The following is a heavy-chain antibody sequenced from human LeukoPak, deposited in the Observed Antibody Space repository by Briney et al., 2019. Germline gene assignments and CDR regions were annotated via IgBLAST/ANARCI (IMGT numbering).Heavy chain of an antibody. D-gene: IGHD4-17*01. CDR3: AKVSVTTLSGAFDI. Sequence: GGSLRLSCAASGFTFSSYAMRWVPQAPGKGVEWVSAISGSGGSTYYADSVKGRFTNSRDNSNNTLYLQMNSLRAEDTAVYYCAKVSVTTLSGAFDIWGQGTMVTVSS. CDR1: GFTFSSYA. CDR2: ISGSGGST. J-gene: IGHJ3*02. V-gene: IGHV3-23*01.